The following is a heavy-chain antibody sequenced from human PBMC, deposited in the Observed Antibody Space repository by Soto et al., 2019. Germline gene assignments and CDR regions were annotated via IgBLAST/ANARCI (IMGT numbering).Heavy chain of an antibody. CDR2: ISYEGSHN. V-gene: IGHV3-30*18. D-gene: IGHD1-26*01. CDR3: AKDLFSGGRYLNWFDP. Sequence: QVQLVESGGGVVQPGRSLRLSCAASGFSFSSYGMHWVRQAPGKGLELVALISYEGSHNFYADSVQGRFTISRDNSKNTRFLHVNSVRAEDTAVYYCAKDLFSGGRYLNWFDPWGQGALVTVSS. J-gene: IGHJ5*02. CDR1: GFSFSSYG.